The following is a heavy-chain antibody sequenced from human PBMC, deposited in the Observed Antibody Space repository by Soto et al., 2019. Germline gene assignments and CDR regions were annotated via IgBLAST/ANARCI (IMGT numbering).Heavy chain of an antibody. V-gene: IGHV1-69*01. Sequence: QVQLVQSGAEVKKPGSSVKVSCKASGGTFSSYAISWVLQAPGQGLEWMGGIIPIFGTANYAQKFQGRVTITADESTSTAYMELSSLRSEDTVVYYCARVGVGDGYNQFDYWGQGTLVTVSS. CDR3: ARVGVGDGYNQFDY. D-gene: IGHD3-10*01. CDR2: IIPIFGTA. CDR1: GGTFSSYA. J-gene: IGHJ4*02.